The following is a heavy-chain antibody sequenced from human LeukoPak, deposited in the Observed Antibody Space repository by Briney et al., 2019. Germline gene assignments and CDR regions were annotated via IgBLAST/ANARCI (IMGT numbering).Heavy chain of an antibody. D-gene: IGHD1-14*01. J-gene: IGHJ4*02. V-gene: IGHV4-61*02. CDR3: ARGSRRTGSYFIY. Sequence: SETLSLTCTVSGGSISSGSYYWSWIRQPAGKGLEWIGRIYTSGSTNYNPSLKSRVTISVDTSKSQFSLKLSSVTAADTAVYYCARGSRRTGSYFIYWGQGTLVTVSS. CDR2: IYTSGST. CDR1: GGSISSGSYY.